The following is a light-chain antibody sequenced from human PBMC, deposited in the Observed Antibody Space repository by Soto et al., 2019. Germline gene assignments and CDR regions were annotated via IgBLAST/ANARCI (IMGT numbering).Light chain of an antibody. J-gene: IGKJ1*01. Sequence: DIQMTQSPSTLSASVGDRVTITCRASQSISSSLAWYQQKPGKAPKLLIYDASSLKSGAPSRFSGSGSGTEFTLTVSSLQPDDFATYYCQQYNSYSFTFGQGTKVDIK. CDR3: QQYNSYSFT. V-gene: IGKV1-5*01. CDR2: DAS. CDR1: QSISSS.